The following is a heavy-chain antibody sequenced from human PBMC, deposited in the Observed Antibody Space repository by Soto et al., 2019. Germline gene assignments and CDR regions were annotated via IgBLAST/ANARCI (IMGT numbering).Heavy chain of an antibody. J-gene: IGHJ6*02. CDR2: INHSGST. CDR1: GGSFSGYY. V-gene: IGHV4-34*01. D-gene: IGHD1-7*01. Sequence: TLSLTCAVYGGSFSGYYWSWIRQPPGKGLEWIGEINHSGSTNYNPSLKSRVTISVDTSKNQFSLKLSSVTAADTAVYYCAREEELPYYYYGMDVWGQGTTVTVSS. CDR3: AREEELPYYYYGMDV.